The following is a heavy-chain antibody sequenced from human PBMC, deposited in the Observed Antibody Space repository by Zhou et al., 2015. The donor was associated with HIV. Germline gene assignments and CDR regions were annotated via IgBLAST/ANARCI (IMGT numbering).Heavy chain of an antibody. J-gene: IGHJ6*02. CDR1: GYTFTTYD. D-gene: IGHD4-11*01. V-gene: IGHV1-8*01. Sequence: QVQLVQSGAEVKKPGASVKVSCKASGYTFTTYDINWMRQATGQRPEWMGWMNTGGGQTGYAQKFQGRVTMTRDTSISTAYMELSGLTSEDTAMYYCAAASTVTYREYHYYGMDVWGQGTTVTVSS. CDR3: AAASTVTYREYHYYGMDV. CDR2: MNTGGGQT.